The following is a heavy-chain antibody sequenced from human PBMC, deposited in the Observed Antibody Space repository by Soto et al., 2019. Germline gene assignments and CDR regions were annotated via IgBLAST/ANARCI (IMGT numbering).Heavy chain of an antibody. V-gene: IGHV4-31*03. Sequence: QVQLQESGPGLVKPSQTLSLTCTVSGGSISSGGYYWTWIRQLPGKGLEWIGYNYYSGITYYNPSLKSRVTISLYTSKNQFSLKLSSVTAADTAVYYCARGSSIAGRYYGMDVWGQGTTVTVSS. J-gene: IGHJ6*02. CDR1: GGSISSGGYY. CDR3: ARGSSIAGRYYGMDV. CDR2: NYYSGIT. D-gene: IGHD6-6*01.